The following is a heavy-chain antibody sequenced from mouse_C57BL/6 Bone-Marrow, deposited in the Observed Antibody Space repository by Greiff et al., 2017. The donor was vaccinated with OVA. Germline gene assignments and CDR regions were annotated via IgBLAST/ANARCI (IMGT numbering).Heavy chain of an antibody. J-gene: IGHJ4*01. V-gene: IGHV5-4*01. Sequence: EVQLVESGGGLVKPGGSLKLSCAASGFTFSSYAMSWVRQTPEKRLEWVATISDGGSYTYYPDNVKGRFTISRDNAKKNLYLQMSHLKSEDTAMYYCARDERAMDYWGQGTSVTVSS. CDR2: ISDGGSYT. CDR1: GFTFSSYA. CDR3: ARDERAMDY.